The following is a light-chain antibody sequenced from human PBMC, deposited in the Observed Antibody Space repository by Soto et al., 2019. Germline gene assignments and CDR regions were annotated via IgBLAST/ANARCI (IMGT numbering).Light chain of an antibody. CDR3: QQYGSSPLT. Sequence: EIVLTQSPGTLSLSPGERVTLSCRASQSVSSSQLGWYQQKPGQAPRLLIYGASSRATGIPDRFSGSGSGTDFTLTINRLEPEDFAVYYCQQYGSSPLTFGGGTKGEIK. V-gene: IGKV3-20*01. J-gene: IGKJ4*01. CDR1: QSVSSSQ. CDR2: GAS.